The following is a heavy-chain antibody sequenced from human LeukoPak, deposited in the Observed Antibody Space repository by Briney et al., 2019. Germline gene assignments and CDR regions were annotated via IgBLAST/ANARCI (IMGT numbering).Heavy chain of an antibody. D-gene: IGHD1-1*01. J-gene: IGHJ5*02. CDR1: GFTFSDYY. V-gene: IGHV3-11*04. Sequence: PGGSLRLSSAASGFTFSDYYMSWIRQAPGKGLEWVSYISSSGSTIYYADSVKGRFTISRDNSKNTLYLQMNSLRAEDTAVYYCAREKTDEGTDNWFDPWGQGTLVTVSS. CDR3: AREKTDEGTDNWFDP. CDR2: ISSSGSTI.